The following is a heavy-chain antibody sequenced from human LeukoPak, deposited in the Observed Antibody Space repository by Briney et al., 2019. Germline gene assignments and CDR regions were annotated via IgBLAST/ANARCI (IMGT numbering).Heavy chain of an antibody. CDR1: GFTSSSYA. CDR3: ARGVYGSSGWYGFSRYFDL. Sequence: GGSLRLSCAASGFTSSSYAMHWVRQAPGKGLEYVSAISSNGGSTYYANSVKGRFTISRDNSKNTLYLQMGSLRAEDMAVYYCARGVYGSSGWYGFSRYFDLWGRGTLVTVSS. V-gene: IGHV3-64*01. D-gene: IGHD6-19*01. J-gene: IGHJ2*01. CDR2: ISSNGGST.